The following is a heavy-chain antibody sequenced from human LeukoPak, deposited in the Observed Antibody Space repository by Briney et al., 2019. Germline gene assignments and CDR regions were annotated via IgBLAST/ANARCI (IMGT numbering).Heavy chain of an antibody. CDR1: GFTFSSYA. CDR2: ISGSGGST. CDR3: AKDAPITMVRGVISPSWYFDY. Sequence: VGSLRLSCAASGFTFSSYAMSWVRQAPGKGLEWVSAISGSGGSTYYADSVKGRFTISRDNSKNTLYLQMNSLRAEDTAVYYCAKDAPITMVRGVISPSWYFDYWGQGTLVTVSS. D-gene: IGHD3-10*01. V-gene: IGHV3-23*01. J-gene: IGHJ4*02.